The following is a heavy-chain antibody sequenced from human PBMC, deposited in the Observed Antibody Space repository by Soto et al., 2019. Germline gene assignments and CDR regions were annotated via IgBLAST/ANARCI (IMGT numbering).Heavy chain of an antibody. D-gene: IGHD1-26*01. CDR1: GGTFSSYA. V-gene: IGHV1-69*01. CDR2: FIPMFGTT. J-gene: IGHJ6*02. CDR3: ARVTLTVGDTPYTKHYYCMDV. Sequence: QVQLVQSGAEVKKPGSSVKVSCKASGGTFSSYALNWVRQAPGQGLEWMGGFIPMFGTTNYAQNFQGRLTITADESTDTAYMELSSLRSEDTAVYYCARVTLTVGDTPYTKHYYCMDVWGQGTTVTVSS.